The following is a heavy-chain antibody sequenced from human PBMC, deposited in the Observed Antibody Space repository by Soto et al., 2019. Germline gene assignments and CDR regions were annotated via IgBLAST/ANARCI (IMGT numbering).Heavy chain of an antibody. CDR3: AKAPWNDVAHAFDI. V-gene: IGHV3-30*18. CDR1: GFTFSSYG. Sequence: QVQLVESGGGVVQPGRSLRLSCAASGFTFSSYGMHWVRQAPGKGLEWVAVISYDGSNKYYADSVKGRFTISRDNSKNTLYLQMNSLRAEDTAVYYCAKAPWNDVAHAFDIWGQGTMVTVSS. D-gene: IGHD1-1*01. J-gene: IGHJ3*02. CDR2: ISYDGSNK.